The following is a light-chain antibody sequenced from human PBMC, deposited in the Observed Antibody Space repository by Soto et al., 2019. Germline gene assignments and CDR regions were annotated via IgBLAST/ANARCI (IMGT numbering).Light chain of an antibody. CDR1: QSISNY. V-gene: IGKV1-39*01. CDR3: QESFSTLYT. J-gene: IGKJ2*01. CDR2: AAS. Sequence: DIQMTQSPSSLSASVGDRVIITCRTSQSISNYLNWYQHKPGKAPKVLISAASNLQSGVPSRFSGSGSGTVFTLTISSLQPEDFATYYCQESFSTLYTFGQGTKVEIK.